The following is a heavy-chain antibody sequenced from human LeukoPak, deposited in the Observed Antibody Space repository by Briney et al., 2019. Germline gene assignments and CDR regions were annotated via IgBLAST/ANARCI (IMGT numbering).Heavy chain of an antibody. V-gene: IGHV3-74*01. CDR1: GFTFSSYW. CDR3: ARDFGSSWYYFDY. CDR2: INSDGSST. J-gene: IGHJ4*02. Sequence: QPGGSLRLSCAASGFTFSSYWMHWVRQAPGKGLVLVSRINSDGSSTSYADSVKGRFTISRDNAKNTLYLQMNSLRAEDTAVYYCARDFGSSWYYFDYWGQGTLVTVSS. D-gene: IGHD6-13*01.